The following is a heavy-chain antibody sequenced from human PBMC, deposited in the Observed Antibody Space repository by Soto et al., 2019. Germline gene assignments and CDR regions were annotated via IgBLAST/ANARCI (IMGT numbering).Heavy chain of an antibody. Sequence: GGSLRLSCAASGFTFSNYVMHWVRQAPGKGLEWVAVISYDGSNKYYADSVKGRFTISRDNSKKTLYLQMKSLRGEDTAMYYCARDPTGNKDFFDXWGQGTLVTVSX. D-gene: IGHD1-1*01. CDR1: GFTFSNYV. J-gene: IGHJ4*02. CDR2: ISYDGSNK. CDR3: ARDPTGNKDFFDX. V-gene: IGHV3-30-3*01.